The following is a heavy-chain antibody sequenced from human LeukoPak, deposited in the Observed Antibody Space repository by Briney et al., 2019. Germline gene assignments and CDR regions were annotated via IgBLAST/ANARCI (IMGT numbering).Heavy chain of an antibody. J-gene: IGHJ6*03. CDR3: AGGSGTYKTLYYYYMDI. V-gene: IGHV3-23*01. Sequence: GGSLRLSCAASGFSFRSHVMSWVRQAPGKGLEWVSIIRGSGGITYYADSVKGRFTISRDNSKNTLYLQMISLRAEDTAVYYCAGGSGTYKTLYYYYMDIWGKGTTVADSS. CDR2: IRGSGGIT. CDR1: GFSFRSHV. D-gene: IGHD3-10*01.